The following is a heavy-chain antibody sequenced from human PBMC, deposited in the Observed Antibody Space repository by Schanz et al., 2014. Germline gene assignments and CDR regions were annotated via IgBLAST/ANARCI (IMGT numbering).Heavy chain of an antibody. CDR1: GFSFTTYA. CDR2: ISGSGGST. CDR3: ARIGGSDFDY. D-gene: IGHD3-10*01. J-gene: IGHJ4*02. V-gene: IGHV3-23*01. Sequence: EVQLLESGGGLVQPGGSLRLSCASSGFSFTTYAMSWVRQAPGKGLEWVSAISGSGGSTYYADSVKGRFTISRDNSRSTMYLQMNSLRAEDTAVYYCARIGGSDFDYWAQGTLVTVSS.